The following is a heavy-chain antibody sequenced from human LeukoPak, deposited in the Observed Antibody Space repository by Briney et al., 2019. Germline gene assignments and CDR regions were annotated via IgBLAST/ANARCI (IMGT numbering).Heavy chain of an antibody. CDR2: IYTSGST. CDR1: GGSISSGSYY. J-gene: IGHJ3*02. Sequence: PSETLSLTCTVSGGSISSGSYYWSWIRQPAGKGLEWIGRIYTSGSTNYNPSLKSRVTMSVDTSKNQFSLKLSSVTAADTAVYYCARGQGVVIRGAFDIWGQGTMVTVSS. D-gene: IGHD3-3*01. CDR3: ARGQGVVIRGAFDI. V-gene: IGHV4-61*02.